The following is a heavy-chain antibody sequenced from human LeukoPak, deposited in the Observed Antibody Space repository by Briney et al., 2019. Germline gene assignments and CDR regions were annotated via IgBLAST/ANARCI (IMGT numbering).Heavy chain of an antibody. V-gene: IGHV4-59*01. D-gene: IGHD3-10*01. J-gene: IGHJ5*02. Sequence: SETLSLTCTVSGGSISSYYWSWIRQPPGKGLEWIGYIYYSGSTNYNPSLKSRVTISVDTSKNQFSLKLSSVTAADTAVYYCARGPGSSTSFDPWGQGTLVTVSS. CDR3: ARGPGSSTSFDP. CDR1: GGSISSYY. CDR2: IYYSGST.